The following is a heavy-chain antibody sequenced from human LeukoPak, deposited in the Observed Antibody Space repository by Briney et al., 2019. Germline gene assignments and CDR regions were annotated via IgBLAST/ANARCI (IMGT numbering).Heavy chain of an antibody. CDR2: IYYSGST. Sequence: SETLSLTCTVSGGSISSSSYYWGWVRQPPGKGLEWIGSIYYSGSTYYIPSLKSRVTISVDTSKNQFSLKLSSVTAADTAVYYCARLSAAGRAIDYWGQGTLVTVSS. V-gene: IGHV4-39*01. J-gene: IGHJ4*02. CDR3: ARLSAAGRAIDY. D-gene: IGHD6-13*01. CDR1: GGSISSSSYY.